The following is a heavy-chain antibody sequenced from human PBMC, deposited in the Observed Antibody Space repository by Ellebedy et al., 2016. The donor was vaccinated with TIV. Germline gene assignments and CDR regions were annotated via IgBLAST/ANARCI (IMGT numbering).Heavy chain of an antibody. V-gene: IGHV5-51*01. Sequence: GGSLRLXXKGSGYSFTSYWIGWVRQMPGKGLEWMGIIYPGDSDTRYSPSFQGQVTISADKSISTAYLQWSSLKASDTAMYYCARHAATSGRYYMDVWGKGTTVTVSS. D-gene: IGHD2-15*01. CDR2: IYPGDSDT. J-gene: IGHJ6*03. CDR3: ARHAATSGRYYMDV. CDR1: GYSFTSYW.